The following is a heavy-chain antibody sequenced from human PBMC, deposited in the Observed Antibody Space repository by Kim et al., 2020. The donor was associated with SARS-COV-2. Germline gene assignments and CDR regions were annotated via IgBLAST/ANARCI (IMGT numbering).Heavy chain of an antibody. CDR1: GFTFSNAW. CDR2: IKSKTDGGTT. CDR3: TTLGGPASYYYDSSGYYEELFDY. V-gene: IGHV3-15*01. Sequence: GGSLRLSCAASGFTFSNAWMSWVRQAPGKGLEWVGRIKSKTDGGTTDYAAPVKGRFTISRDDSKNTLYLQMNSLKTEDTAVYYCTTLGGPASYYYDSSGYYEELFDYWGQGTLVTVSS. J-gene: IGHJ4*02. D-gene: IGHD3-22*01.